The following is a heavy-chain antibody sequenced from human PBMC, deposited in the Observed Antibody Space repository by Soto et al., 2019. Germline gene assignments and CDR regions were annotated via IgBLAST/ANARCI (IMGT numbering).Heavy chain of an antibody. Sequence: EVQLLESGGGLVQPGGSLRLSCAASGFPFSTFDMSWVRQAPGKGLEWVSVLLRSDSNTYYAESVKGRFTISRDNSTNTLYLQMGSRRADDTAVYYCVKGAWLDYWGQGTLVTVSS. CDR1: GFPFSTFD. J-gene: IGHJ4*02. V-gene: IGHV3-23*01. CDR2: LLRSDSNT. CDR3: VKGAWLDY.